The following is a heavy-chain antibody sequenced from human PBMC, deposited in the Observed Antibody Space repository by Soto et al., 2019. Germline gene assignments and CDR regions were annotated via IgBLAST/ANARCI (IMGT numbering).Heavy chain of an antibody. D-gene: IGHD6-6*01. J-gene: IGHJ5*02. CDR1: GGSISSYY. V-gene: IGHV4-4*07. CDR2: IYTSGST. Sequence: SETLSLTCTVSGGSISSYYWSWIRQPAGKGLEWIGRIYTSGSTNYNPSLKSRVTMSVDTSKNQFSLKLSSVTAADTAVYYCARDRRSGPYSSSPDWFDPWGQGTLVTSPQ. CDR3: ARDRRSGPYSSSPDWFDP.